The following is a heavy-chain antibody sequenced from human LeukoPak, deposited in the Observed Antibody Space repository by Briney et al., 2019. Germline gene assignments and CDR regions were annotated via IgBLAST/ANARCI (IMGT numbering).Heavy chain of an antibody. D-gene: IGHD2-15*01. CDR2: IYHSGST. Sequence: SETLSLTCTVSGYSISSGYYWGWIRQPPGEGLEWIGSIYHSGSTYYNPSLKSRVTISVDTSKNQFSLKLSSVTAADTAVYYCARWAALPAGSFDYWGQGTLVTVSS. V-gene: IGHV4-38-2*02. CDR1: GYSISSGYY. J-gene: IGHJ4*02. CDR3: ARWAALPAGSFDY.